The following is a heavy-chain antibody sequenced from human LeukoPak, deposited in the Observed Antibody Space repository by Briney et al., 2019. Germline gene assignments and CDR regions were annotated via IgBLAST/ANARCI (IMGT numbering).Heavy chain of an antibody. D-gene: IGHD2-21*02. V-gene: IGHV3-23*01. CDR2: ISGSGDST. CDR3: AKAPVVPAIRSSSLDY. J-gene: IGHJ4*02. CDR1: GFTFSSYA. Sequence: PGGSLRLSCAASGFTFSSYAMSWVRQAPGKGLEWVSAISGSGDSTYYADSVKGRFTISRDNSKNTLYLQMNSLRAEDTAVYYCAKAPVVPAIRSSSLDYWGEGTVVTVSS.